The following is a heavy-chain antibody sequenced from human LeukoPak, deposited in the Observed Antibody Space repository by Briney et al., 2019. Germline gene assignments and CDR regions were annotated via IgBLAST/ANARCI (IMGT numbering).Heavy chain of an antibody. CDR3: AGASIAVAGSYDL. J-gene: IGHJ2*01. Sequence: SETLSLTCAVYGGSFSGYYWSYIRQSPGKGLEWIGEINHSGSTNYNPSLKSRVTISVDTSKNQFSLKVSSMTAADTAVYYCAGASIAVAGSYDLWGRGTLVTVSS. V-gene: IGHV4-34*01. D-gene: IGHD6-19*01. CDR2: INHSGST. CDR1: GGSFSGYY.